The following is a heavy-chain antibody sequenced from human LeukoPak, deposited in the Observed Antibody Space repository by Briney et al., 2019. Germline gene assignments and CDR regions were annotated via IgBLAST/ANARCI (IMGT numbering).Heavy chain of an antibody. V-gene: IGHV1-69*13. Sequence: SVKVSCKASRGTFSTYAISWVRQAPGQGLEWMGGLIPIFGTANYAQKFQGRVTITADESTSTAYMELSSLRSEDTAVYYCARDTRHRYCSSTICYRGWLDPWGQGTLVTVSS. D-gene: IGHD2-2*01. CDR2: LIPIFGTA. CDR1: RGTFSTYA. CDR3: ARDTRHRYCSSTICYRGWLDP. J-gene: IGHJ5*02.